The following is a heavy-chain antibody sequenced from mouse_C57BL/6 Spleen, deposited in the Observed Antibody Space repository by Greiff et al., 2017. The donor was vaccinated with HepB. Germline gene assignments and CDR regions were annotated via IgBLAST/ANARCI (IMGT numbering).Heavy chain of an antibody. V-gene: IGHV1-50*01. CDR3: ARGRGTANYFDY. J-gene: IGHJ2*01. CDR1: GYTFTSYW. CDR2: IDPSDSYT. D-gene: IGHD2-14*01. Sequence: QVQLQQSGAELVKPGASVKLSCKASGYTFTSYWMQWVKQRPGQGLEWIGEIDPSDSYTNYNQKFKGKATLTVDTSSSTAYMQLSSLTSEDSAVYYCARGRGTANYFDYWGQGTTLTVSS.